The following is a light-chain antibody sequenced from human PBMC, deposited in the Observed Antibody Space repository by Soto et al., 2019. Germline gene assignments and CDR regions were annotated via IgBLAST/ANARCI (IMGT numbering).Light chain of an antibody. Sequence: DIQMTQSPSTLSASVGDRVTITGRASQSISSWVAWYQQKPGKAPKRLSYDASSLESGVPSWLGGSGSGPEFTLTISSLQPDDFATSYCQQYNSYSGTFAQGPKVDIK. V-gene: IGKV1-5*01. CDR2: DAS. J-gene: IGKJ1*01. CDR3: QQYNSYSGT. CDR1: QSISSW.